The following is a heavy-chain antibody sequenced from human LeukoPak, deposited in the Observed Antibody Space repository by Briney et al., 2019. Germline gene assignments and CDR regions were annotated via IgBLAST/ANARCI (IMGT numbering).Heavy chain of an antibody. CDR1: GFTFSSYA. J-gene: IGHJ4*02. Sequence: GGSLRLSCAASGFTFSSYAMSWVRQAPGKGLEWVSAISGSGGSTKHADSVKGRITISRDNSKNTLYLQMNSLRAEDTAVYYCAKVDGYYYGSGSYSHDYWGQGTLVTVSS. V-gene: IGHV3-23*01. CDR2: ISGSGGST. CDR3: AKVDGYYYGSGSYSHDY. D-gene: IGHD3-10*01.